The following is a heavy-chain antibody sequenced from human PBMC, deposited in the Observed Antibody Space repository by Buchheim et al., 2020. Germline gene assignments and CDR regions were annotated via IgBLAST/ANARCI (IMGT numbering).Heavy chain of an antibody. CDR3: ARHWDLAAARPDY. V-gene: IGHV4-34*01. D-gene: IGHD6-6*01. Sequence: QVQLQQWGAGLLKPSETLSLTCAVYGGSFSGYYWSWIRQPPGKGLEWIGEINHSGSTNYNPSLKSRVTISVDTSKNQFSLKLSSVTAADTAVYYCARHWDLAAARPDYWGQGTL. CDR2: INHSGST. J-gene: IGHJ4*02. CDR1: GGSFSGYY.